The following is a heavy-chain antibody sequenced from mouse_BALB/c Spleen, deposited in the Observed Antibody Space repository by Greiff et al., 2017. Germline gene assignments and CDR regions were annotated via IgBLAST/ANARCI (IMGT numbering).Heavy chain of an antibody. CDR2: ISSGSSTI. V-gene: IGHV5-17*02. CDR3: AREGPFDY. CDR1: GFTFSSFG. Sequence: DVMLVESGGGLVQPGGSRKLSCAASGFTFSSFGMHWVRQAPEKGLEWVAYISSGSSTIYYADTVKGRFTISRDNPKNTLFLQMTSLRSEDTAMYYCAREGPFDYWGQGTTLTVSS. J-gene: IGHJ2*01.